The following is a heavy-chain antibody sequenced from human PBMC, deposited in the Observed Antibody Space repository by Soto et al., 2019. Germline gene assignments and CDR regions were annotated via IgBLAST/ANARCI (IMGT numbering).Heavy chain of an antibody. CDR2: ISAYNGNT. CDR3: ARAMKKYYDFWSGYFNQFDY. Sequence: ASVKVSCKASGYTFTSYGISWVRQAPGQGLEWMGWISAYNGNTNYAQKLQGRVTMTTDTSTSTAYMELRSLRSDDTAVYYCARAMKKYYDFWSGYFNQFDYWGQGTLVTVSS. J-gene: IGHJ4*02. CDR1: GYTFTSYG. D-gene: IGHD3-3*01. V-gene: IGHV1-18*01.